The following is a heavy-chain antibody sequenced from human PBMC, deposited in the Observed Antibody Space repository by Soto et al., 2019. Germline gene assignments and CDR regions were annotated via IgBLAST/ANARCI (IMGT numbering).Heavy chain of an antibody. CDR2: ISYDGSNK. V-gene: IGHV3-30-3*01. CDR1: GFTFSSYA. CDR3: ATDTAMDDENNGTDY. D-gene: IGHD5-18*01. J-gene: IGHJ4*02. Sequence: QVQLVESGGGVVQPGRSLRLSCAASGFTFSSYAMHWVRQAPGKGLEWVAVISYDGSNKYYADSVKGRFTISRDNSKNTLYLQMNSLRAEDTAVYYCATDTAMDDENNGTDYWGQGPLVTVSS.